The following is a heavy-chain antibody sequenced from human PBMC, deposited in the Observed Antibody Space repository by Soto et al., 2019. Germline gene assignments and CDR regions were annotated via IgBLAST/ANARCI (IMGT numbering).Heavy chain of an antibody. CDR2: IYYSGST. J-gene: IGHJ4*01. CDR3: GDRLLH. CDR1: GGSISSTNHY. V-gene: IGHV4-39*01. D-gene: IGHD2-15*01. Sequence: SETLSLTCSVSGGSISSTNHYWGWIRQPPGKGLEWIGSIYYSGSTYYNPSLKSRVTISVDTSKNQFSLKLSSVTAADTTVYYCGDRLLHWGQGTLVTGSS.